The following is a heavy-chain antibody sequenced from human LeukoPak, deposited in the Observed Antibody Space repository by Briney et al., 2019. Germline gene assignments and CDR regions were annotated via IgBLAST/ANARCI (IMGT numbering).Heavy chain of an antibody. D-gene: IGHD3-22*01. Sequence: GASVKVSCKASGGTFSRSGISWVRQAPGQGLEWMGGIIPILGTSNYAQKFQGRVTITADESTSTAYMELTSLRFEDTAIYYCARDAAIFDSSGYYYLWWGQGTLVTVSS. CDR3: ARDAAIFDSSGYYYLW. CDR2: IIPILGTS. CDR1: GGTFSRSG. J-gene: IGHJ4*02. V-gene: IGHV1-69*13.